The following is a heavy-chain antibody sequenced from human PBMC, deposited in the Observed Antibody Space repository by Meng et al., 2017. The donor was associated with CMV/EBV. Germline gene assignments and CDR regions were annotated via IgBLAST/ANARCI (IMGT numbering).Heavy chain of an antibody. Sequence: KVSCKGSGYSFTSYWIGWVRQMPGKGLEWMGIIYPGDSDTRYSPSFQGQVTISADNTISTAYLQWSSLKASDTAMYYCATSTAMVSPDAFDNWGQGTMVTVSS. CDR1: GYSFTSYW. CDR2: IYPGDSDT. D-gene: IGHD5-18*01. J-gene: IGHJ3*02. V-gene: IGHV5-51*01. CDR3: ATSTAMVSPDAFDN.